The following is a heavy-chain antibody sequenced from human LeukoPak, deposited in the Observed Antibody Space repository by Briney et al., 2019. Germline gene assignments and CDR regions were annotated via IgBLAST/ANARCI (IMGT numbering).Heavy chain of an antibody. D-gene: IGHD5-18*01. V-gene: IGHV4-4*07. CDR1: GGSLSGYY. CDR3: ARGAAMDTPFDY. Sequence: PSETLSLTCTVSGGSLSGYYWSWIRQPAGKGLEWIGRIYTSGSTNYNPSLKSRVTMSVDTSKNQFSLKLRSVTAADTAVYYCARGAAMDTPFDYWGQGTLVTVSS. CDR2: IYTSGST. J-gene: IGHJ4*02.